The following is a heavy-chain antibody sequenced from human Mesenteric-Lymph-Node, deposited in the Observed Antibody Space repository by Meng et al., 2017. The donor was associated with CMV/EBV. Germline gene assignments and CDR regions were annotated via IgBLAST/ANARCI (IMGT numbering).Heavy chain of an antibody. J-gene: IGHJ4*02. CDR2: IKSKTDGGTT. Sequence: ASGFTFSNAWISWVRQAPGKGLEWVGRIKSKTDGGTTDYAAPVKGRFSISRDDSKDMLYLQMNSLKTEDTAVYYCTTGPKGWNPDFWGQGTLVTVSS. V-gene: IGHV3-15*01. CDR1: GFTFSNAW. CDR3: TTGPKGWNPDF. D-gene: IGHD1-1*01.